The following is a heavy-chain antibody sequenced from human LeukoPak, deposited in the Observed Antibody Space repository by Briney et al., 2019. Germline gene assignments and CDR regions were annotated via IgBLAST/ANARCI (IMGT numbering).Heavy chain of an antibody. CDR2: IRSETDGATT. D-gene: IGHD3-10*01. Sequence: GGSLRLSCKASGVTFSNVWMSWVRQAPGKGLQWVGHIRSETDGATTDYAAAVQGRFTISRDDSKKMLYLEMNSLKTEDTGLYYCTTDLNQRLKWFGNPLDHWGQGTPVTVSS. CDR1: GVTFSNVW. CDR3: TTDLNQRLKWFGNPLDH. J-gene: IGHJ4*02. V-gene: IGHV3-15*01.